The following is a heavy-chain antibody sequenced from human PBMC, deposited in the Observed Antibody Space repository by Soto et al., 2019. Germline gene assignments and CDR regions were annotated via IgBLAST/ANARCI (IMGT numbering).Heavy chain of an antibody. V-gene: IGHV4-34*01. D-gene: IGHD6-6*01. CDR3: ARGREDSSPDYYYYGMDV. Sequence: PSETMSLTCAVYGGSIGGYYCSWIRQHPGKGLGWIGEINHSGSTNYNPSLKSRVTISVDTSKNQFSLKLSSVTAADTAVYYCARGREDSSPDYYYYGMDVWGQGTTVTVSS. CDR2: INHSGST. CDR1: GGSIGGYY. J-gene: IGHJ6*02.